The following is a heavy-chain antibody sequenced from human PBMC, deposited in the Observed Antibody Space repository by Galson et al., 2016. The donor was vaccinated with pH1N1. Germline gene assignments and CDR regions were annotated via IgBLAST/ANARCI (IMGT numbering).Heavy chain of an antibody. D-gene: IGHD3-3*01. Sequence: ETLSLTCTVSGASISSRSYYWAWIRQPPGKGLEWIGSIYYSGSTYYNPSLKSRVTISEDTSRNQFSLKLSSVTAADTAMDYCAKVSNSGDFWSGYYIDDWGQGTVVTVSS. CDR1: GASISSRSYY. J-gene: IGHJ4*02. V-gene: IGHV4-39*07. CDR2: IYYSGST. CDR3: AKVSNSGDFWSGYYIDD.